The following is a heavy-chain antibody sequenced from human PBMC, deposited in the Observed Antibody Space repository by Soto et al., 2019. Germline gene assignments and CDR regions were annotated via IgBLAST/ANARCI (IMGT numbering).Heavy chain of an antibody. Sequence: QVQLQESGPGLVKPSETLSLTCTVSGGSISSYYWSWIRQPPGKGLEWIGYIYYSGSTNYNPSLQSRATISVDTSKNQSSLKLSSVTAADTAVYYCARRWGDAFDIWGQGTMVTVSS. D-gene: IGHD3-16*01. CDR2: IYYSGST. CDR3: ARRWGDAFDI. CDR1: GGSISSYY. V-gene: IGHV4-59*08. J-gene: IGHJ3*02.